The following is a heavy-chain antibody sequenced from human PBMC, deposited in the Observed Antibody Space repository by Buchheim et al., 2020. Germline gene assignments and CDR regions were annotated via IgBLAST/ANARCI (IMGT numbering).Heavy chain of an antibody. V-gene: IGHV3-30*18. Sequence: QVQLVESGGGVVQPGRSLRLSCAASGFTFSSYGMHWVRQAPGKGLEWVAVISYDGSNKYYADSVKGRFTISRDNSKNTLYLQMNSLRAEDTAVYYCAKDSRELLAEYYDYYYGMDVWGQGTT. CDR2: ISYDGSNK. CDR3: AKDSRELLAEYYDYYYGMDV. CDR1: GFTFSSYG. D-gene: IGHD1-26*01. J-gene: IGHJ6*02.